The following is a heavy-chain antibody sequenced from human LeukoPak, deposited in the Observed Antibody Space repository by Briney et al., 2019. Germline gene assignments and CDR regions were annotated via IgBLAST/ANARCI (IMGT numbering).Heavy chain of an antibody. CDR2: ITTTSTYI. V-gene: IGHV3-21*01. J-gene: IGHJ4*02. D-gene: IGHD1/OR15-1a*01. Sequence: ETLSLTCTVSGDSISSSSYYWGWIRQPPGKGLEWVSTITTTSTYIYYADSVRGRFTISRDNAENSLFLQMNSLRAEDAAVYYCARVNNRANDYWGQGTLVTVSS. CDR1: GDSISSSS. CDR3: ARVNNRANDY.